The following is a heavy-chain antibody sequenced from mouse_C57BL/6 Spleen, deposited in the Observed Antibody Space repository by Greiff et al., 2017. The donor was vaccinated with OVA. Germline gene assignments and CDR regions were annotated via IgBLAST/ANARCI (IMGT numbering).Heavy chain of an antibody. CDR1: GYAFSSSW. CDR3: ARGAYYYGSSYPFDY. J-gene: IGHJ2*01. CDR2: IYPGDGDT. Sequence: VKLQESGPELVKPGASVKISCKASGYAFSSSWMNWVKQRPGKGLEWIGRIYPGDGDTNYNGKFKGKATLTADKASSTAYMQLSSLTSEDSAVYFCARGAYYYGSSYPFDYWGQGTTLTVSS. V-gene: IGHV1-82*01. D-gene: IGHD1-1*01.